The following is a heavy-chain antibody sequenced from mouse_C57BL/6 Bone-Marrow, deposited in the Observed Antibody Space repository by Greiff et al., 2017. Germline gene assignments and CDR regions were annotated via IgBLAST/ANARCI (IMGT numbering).Heavy chain of an antibody. Sequence: ESGPGLVKPSQSLSLTCSVTGYSITSGYYWNWIRQFPGNKLEWMGYISYDGSNNYNPSLKNRISITRDTSKNQFFLKLNSVTTEDTATYYCARGLPYWGQGTLVTVSA. CDR3: ARGLPY. D-gene: IGHD2-2*01. CDR2: ISYDGSN. CDR1: GYSITSGYY. J-gene: IGHJ3*01. V-gene: IGHV3-6*01.